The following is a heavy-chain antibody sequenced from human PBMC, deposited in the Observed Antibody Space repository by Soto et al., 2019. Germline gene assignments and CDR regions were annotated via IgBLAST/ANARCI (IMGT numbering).Heavy chain of an antibody. J-gene: IGHJ4*02. CDR2: ISSSSSYI. D-gene: IGHD1-26*01. CDR1: GFTFSSYS. V-gene: IGHV3-21*01. Sequence: EVQLVESGGGLVKPGGSLRLSCAASGFTFSSYSMNWVRQAPGKGLEWVSSISSSSSYIYYADSVKGRFTISRDNAKNSLYLQMNSLRAEDTAVYYCARPHPYSGSYPLFDYWGQGTLVTVSS. CDR3: ARPHPYSGSYPLFDY.